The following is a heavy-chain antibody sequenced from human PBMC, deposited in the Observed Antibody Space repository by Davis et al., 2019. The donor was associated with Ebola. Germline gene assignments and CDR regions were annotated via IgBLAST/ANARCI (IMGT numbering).Heavy chain of an antibody. Sequence: ASVKVSCKASGYTFTGYYMHWVRQAPGQGLEWMGWINPNSGGTNYAQKFQGRVTMTRDTSISTAYMELSRLTSDDTAVYYCARSLGARDYYGMDVWGQGTTVTVSS. CDR3: ARSLGARDYYGMDV. J-gene: IGHJ6*02. CDR1: GYTFTGYY. D-gene: IGHD6-6*01. V-gene: IGHV1-2*02. CDR2: INPNSGGT.